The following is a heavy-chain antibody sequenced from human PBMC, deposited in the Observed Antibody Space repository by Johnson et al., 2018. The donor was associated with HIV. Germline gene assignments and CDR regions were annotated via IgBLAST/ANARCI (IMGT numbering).Heavy chain of an antibody. D-gene: IGHD5-24*01. CDR2: IYSGGST. V-gene: IGHV3-66*01. CDR1: GFTVSSNY. Sequence: VQLVESGGGLVQPGVSLRLSCAASGFTVSSNYMSWVRQAPGKGLEWVSVIYSGGSTYYADSVKGRFTISRDNSNNTLYLQMNSLRAEDTAVYYCARACRDGYTCDVFDIWGQGTMVTVSS. CDR3: ARACRDGYTCDVFDI. J-gene: IGHJ3*02.